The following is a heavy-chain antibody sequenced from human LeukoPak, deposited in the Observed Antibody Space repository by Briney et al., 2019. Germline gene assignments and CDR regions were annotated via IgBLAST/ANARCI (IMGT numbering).Heavy chain of an antibody. CDR2: IYSGGST. CDR1: GFTVSSNY. V-gene: IGHV3-66*01. D-gene: IGHD2-2*01. J-gene: IGHJ6*02. Sequence: GGSLRLSCAAAGFTVSSNYMSWVRQAPGKGLEWVSVIYSGGSTYYADSVKGSFTISSDNSKNTLYLQMNSLRAEDTAVYYCAREGLVPAAAYYYYYGMDVWGQGTTVTVSS. CDR3: AREGLVPAAAYYYYYGMDV.